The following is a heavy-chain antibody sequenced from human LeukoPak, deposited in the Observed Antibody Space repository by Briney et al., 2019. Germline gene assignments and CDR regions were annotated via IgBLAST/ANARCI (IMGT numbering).Heavy chain of an antibody. D-gene: IGHD3-16*01. CDR1: GGTFSSYA. CDR3: ARDLLMTTQIDAFDI. Sequence: GASVKVSCKASGGTFSSYAISWVRQAPGQGLEWMGGIIPIFGTANYAQKFQGRVTITTDESTSTAYMELSSLRSEDTAVYYCARDLLMTTQIDAFDIWGQGTMVTVSS. V-gene: IGHV1-69*05. CDR2: IIPIFGTA. J-gene: IGHJ3*02.